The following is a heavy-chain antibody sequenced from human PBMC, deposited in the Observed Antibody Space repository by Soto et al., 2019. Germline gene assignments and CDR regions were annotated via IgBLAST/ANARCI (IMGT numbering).Heavy chain of an antibody. CDR3: ARDGDGGITIFGVVTYYFDY. CDR2: ISSSGSTI. D-gene: IGHD3-3*01. V-gene: IGHV3-11*01. CDR1: GFTFSDYY. J-gene: IGHJ4*02. Sequence: QVQLVESGGGLVKPGGSLRLSCAASGFTFSDYYMSWIRQAPGKGLEWVSYISSSGSTIYYADSVKGRFTISRDNAKNSLYLHMNSLRAEDTAVYYCARDGDGGITIFGVVTYYFDYWGQGTLVTVSS.